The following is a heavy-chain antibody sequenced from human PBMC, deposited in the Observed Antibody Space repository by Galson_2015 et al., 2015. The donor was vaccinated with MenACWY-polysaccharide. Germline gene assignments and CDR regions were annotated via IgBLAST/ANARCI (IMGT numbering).Heavy chain of an antibody. Sequence: SLRLSCAASAFAVSSNHMSWVRQAPGKGLEWVSVIYSGGSTYYADSVKGRFTISRDNSKNTLYLQMNSLRAEDTAVYYCARKFDYWGQGSLVTVSS. J-gene: IGHJ4*02. CDR2: IYSGGST. CDR3: ARKFDY. CDR1: AFAVSSNH. V-gene: IGHV3-66*01.